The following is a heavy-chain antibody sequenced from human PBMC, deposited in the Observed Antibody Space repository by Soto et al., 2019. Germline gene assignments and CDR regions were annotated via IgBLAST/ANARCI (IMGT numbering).Heavy chain of an antibody. CDR3: AAEVAFGPLFDY. V-gene: IGHV4-31*03. D-gene: IGHD3-3*01. J-gene: IGHJ4*02. Sequence: QVQLQESGPGLVKPSQTLSLTCTVSGGSISSGGYYWSWIRQHPGKGLEWIGYIYYSGSTYYNPSLQSRGTRSVDTSKNQFSLKLSSVTAADTAVYYCAAEVAFGPLFDYWGQGTLVTVSS. CDR2: IYYSGST. CDR1: GGSISSGGYY.